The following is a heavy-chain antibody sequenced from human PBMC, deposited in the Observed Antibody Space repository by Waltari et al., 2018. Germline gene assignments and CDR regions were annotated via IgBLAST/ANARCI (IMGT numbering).Heavy chain of an antibody. Sequence: ETHLVESGGGLVQPGGSLRLSCAASGFTFSSYWMTWVRQAPGKGLEWVANIRQDGREKYYVDSVKGRFTISRDNAKNSLYLQMNSLKADDTAVYYCARSSSTEFDSWGQGTLVTVSS. CDR1: GFTFSSYW. J-gene: IGHJ4*02. CDR2: IRQDGREK. V-gene: IGHV3-7*01. CDR3: ARSSSTEFDS. D-gene: IGHD2-2*01.